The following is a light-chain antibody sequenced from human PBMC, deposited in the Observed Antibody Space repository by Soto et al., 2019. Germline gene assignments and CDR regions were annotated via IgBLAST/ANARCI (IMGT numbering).Light chain of an antibody. CDR2: GAS. CDR3: QQYGSSPRYA. J-gene: IGKJ2*01. Sequence: EIVLTQSPGTLSLSPGERATLSCRASQSVSSNFLAWYQQKPGQAPRLLIYGASSRAPGIPDRFSGSGSGADFTLTISRLEPEDFAVYYCQQYGSSPRYAFGQGTKLEIK. CDR1: QSVSSNF. V-gene: IGKV3-20*01.